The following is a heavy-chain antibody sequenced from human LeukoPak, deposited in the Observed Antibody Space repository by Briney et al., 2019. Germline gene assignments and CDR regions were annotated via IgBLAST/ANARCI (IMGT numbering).Heavy chain of an antibody. J-gene: IGHJ4*02. Sequence: SETLSLTCAVYGGSFSGYYWSWIRQPPGKGLEWIGYIYYSGSTNYNPSLKSRVTMSVDTSKNQFSLKLSSVTAADTAVYYCARDRSSDGSDYWGQGTLVTVSS. CDR3: ARDRSSDGSDY. D-gene: IGHD3-16*02. V-gene: IGHV4-59*12. CDR1: GGSFSGYY. CDR2: IYYSGST.